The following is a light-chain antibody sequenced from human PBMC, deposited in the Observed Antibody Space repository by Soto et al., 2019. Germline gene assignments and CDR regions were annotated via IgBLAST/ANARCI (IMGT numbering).Light chain of an antibody. CDR3: QSFDGSLSGYV. Sequence: QSALTQPASVSGSPGQSITISCTGTISDIGGYNFISWYQHHPGKAPKLVIYDVNNRPSGISYRFSGSKSGTSASLAITGLQAEDEADYYCQSFDGSLSGYVFGTGTKVTVL. CDR2: DVN. J-gene: IGLJ1*01. V-gene: IGLV2-14*01. CDR1: ISDIGGYNF.